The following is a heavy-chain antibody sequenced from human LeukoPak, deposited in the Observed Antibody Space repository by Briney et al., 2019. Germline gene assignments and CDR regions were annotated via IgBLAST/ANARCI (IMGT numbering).Heavy chain of an antibody. J-gene: IGHJ4*02. Sequence: GASVKVSCKASGYTFTSYDINWARQATGQGLEWMGWINPNSGGTNYAQKFQGRVTMTRDTSISTAYMELSRLRSDDTAVYYCARGRAGTTTVASYWGQGTLVTVSS. CDR3: ARGRAGTTTVASY. CDR1: GYTFTSYD. CDR2: INPNSGGT. D-gene: IGHD1-7*01. V-gene: IGHV1-2*02.